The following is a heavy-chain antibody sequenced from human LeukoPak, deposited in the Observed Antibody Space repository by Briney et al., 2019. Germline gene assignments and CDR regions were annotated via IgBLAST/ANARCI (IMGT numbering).Heavy chain of an antibody. J-gene: IGHJ4*02. CDR2: IYHSGCT. V-gene: IGHV4-4*02. CDR3: ARRHIVATGSWDY. CDR1: GGSISSSNW. Sequence: SETLSLTCAVSGGSISSSNWWSWVRQPPGKGLEWIGEIYHSGCTNYNPSLKSRVTISVDKSKNQFSLKLSSVTAADTAVYYCARRHIVATGSWDYWGQGTLVTVSS. D-gene: IGHD5-12*01.